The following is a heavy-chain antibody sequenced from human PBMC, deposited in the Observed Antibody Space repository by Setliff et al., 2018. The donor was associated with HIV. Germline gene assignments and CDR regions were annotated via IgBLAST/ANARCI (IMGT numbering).Heavy chain of an antibody. D-gene: IGHD2-8*02. CDR2: IQHSGRT. CDR3: ARVSITYWYSIPRDYYYYMDV. J-gene: IGHJ6*03. Sequence: PSETLSLTCAVYGGSFSGYYWSWIRQPPGKGLEWIGEIQHSGRTNYNASLRGRVTTSVDTSKNQFSLRLSSVTAADTAVYYCARVSITYWYSIPRDYYYYMDVWGEGTTVTVSS. V-gene: IGHV4-34*01. CDR1: GGSFSGYY.